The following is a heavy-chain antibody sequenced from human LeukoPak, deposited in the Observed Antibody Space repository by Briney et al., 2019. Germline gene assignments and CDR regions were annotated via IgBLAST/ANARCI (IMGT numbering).Heavy chain of an antibody. CDR3: ATSITIFGVAREDY. CDR1: GGSLSGYY. J-gene: IGHJ4*02. CDR2: INHSGST. D-gene: IGHD3-3*01. V-gene: IGHV4-34*01. Sequence: SETLSLPRAVYGGSLSGYYWSWIRPPPGKGLEWIGEINHSGSTNYNPSLKSRVTIAVDSSKNQFSLKLSSVTAADAAVYYCATSITIFGVAREDYWGQGTLVTVSS.